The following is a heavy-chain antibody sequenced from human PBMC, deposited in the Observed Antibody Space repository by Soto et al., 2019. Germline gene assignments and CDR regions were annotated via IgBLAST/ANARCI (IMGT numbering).Heavy chain of an antibody. CDR3: AKEYSSGWYYFDY. Sequence: GGSLRLSCAASGFSFSSYGMHWVRQAPGKGLEWVAVISYDGSNKYYADSVKGRFTISRDNSKNTLYLQMNSLRAEDTAVYYCAKEYSSGWYYFDYWGQGTLVTVSS. CDR2: ISYDGSNK. D-gene: IGHD6-19*01. J-gene: IGHJ4*02. CDR1: GFSFSSYG. V-gene: IGHV3-30*18.